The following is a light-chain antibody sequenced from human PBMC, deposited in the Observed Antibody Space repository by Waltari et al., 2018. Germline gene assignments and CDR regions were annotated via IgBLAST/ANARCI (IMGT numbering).Light chain of an antibody. CDR3: QQYHSPPYT. CDR2: WAS. Sequence: DIVMTQSPDSLAVSLGERATINCKSSQSVLHSPVNKDYLAWFQQRPGQPPKLLIYWASTRESGVPDRFSGSGSGTDFTLTISSLQAKDVAVYYCQQYHSPPYTFGQGTKLEIK. CDR1: QSVLHSPVNKDY. J-gene: IGKJ2*01. V-gene: IGKV4-1*01.